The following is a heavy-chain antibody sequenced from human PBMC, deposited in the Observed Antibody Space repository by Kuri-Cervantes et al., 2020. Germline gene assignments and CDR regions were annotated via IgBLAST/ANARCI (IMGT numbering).Heavy chain of an antibody. CDR2: ISYDGSNK. J-gene: IGHJ6*02. CDR3: ARDYYGSENYYTPYYYGKVV. CDR1: GFTFSSYA. V-gene: IGHV3-30*07. D-gene: IGHD3-10*01. Sequence: GGSLRLSCAASGFTFSSYAMHWVRQAPGKGLEWVAVISYDGSNKYYADSVKGRFTISRDNAKNSLYLQMNSLRDEDTAVYYCARDYYGSENYYTPYYYGKVVWGQGTTVTVSS.